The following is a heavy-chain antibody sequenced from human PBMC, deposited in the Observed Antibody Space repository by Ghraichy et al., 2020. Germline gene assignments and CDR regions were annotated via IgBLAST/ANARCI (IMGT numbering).Heavy chain of an antibody. V-gene: IGHV3-23*01. CDR1: GFTFSSYA. CDR2: ISGSGGST. J-gene: IGHJ4*02. D-gene: IGHD3-16*01. CDR3: AKESVGDRWLPSEPYFDY. Sequence: GGSLRLSCAASGFTFSSYAMSWVRQAPGKGLEWVSAISGSGGSTYYADSVKGRFTISRDNSKNTLYLQMNSLRAEDTAVYYCAKESVGDRWLPSEPYFDYWGQGTLVTVSS.